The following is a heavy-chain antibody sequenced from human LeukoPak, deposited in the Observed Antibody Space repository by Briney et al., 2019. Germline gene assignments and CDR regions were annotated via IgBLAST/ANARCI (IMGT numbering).Heavy chain of an antibody. D-gene: IGHD3-22*01. Sequence: SETLSLTCAVYGGSFSGYYWSWIRQPPGKGLEWIGEINHSGSTNYNPSLKSRVTISVDASKNQFSLKLSSVTAADTAVCYCARGQNDSSGYYLDYWGQGTLVTVSS. J-gene: IGHJ4*02. CDR2: INHSGST. CDR1: GGSFSGYY. V-gene: IGHV4-34*01. CDR3: ARGQNDSSGYYLDY.